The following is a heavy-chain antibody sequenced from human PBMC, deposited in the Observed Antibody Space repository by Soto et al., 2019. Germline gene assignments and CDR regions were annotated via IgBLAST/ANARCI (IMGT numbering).Heavy chain of an antibody. V-gene: IGHV4-39*01. CDR1: GGSISSSSYY. CDR2: IYYSGST. D-gene: IGHD6-13*01. J-gene: IGHJ6*03. CDR3: ASLRYSSSWGNHYYYLAV. Sequence: SETLSLTCTVSGGSISSSSYYWGWIRQPPGKGLEWIGSIYYSGSTYYNPSLKSRVTISVDTSKNQFSLKLSSVTAADTAVYYCASLRYSSSWGNHYYYLAVWGKGTTVTVSS.